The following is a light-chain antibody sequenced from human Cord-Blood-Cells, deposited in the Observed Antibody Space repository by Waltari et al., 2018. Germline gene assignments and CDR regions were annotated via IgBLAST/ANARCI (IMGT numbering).Light chain of an antibody. Sequence: QSALTQPASVSGSPGQSITISCTGTRSDVGSYNLVSWYQQHPGKAPKLMIYEVSKRPSGVSNRFSGSKSGNTASLTISGLQAEDEADYYCCSYAGSSTFEVFGGGTKLTVL. CDR2: EVS. CDR3: CSYAGSSTFEV. J-gene: IGLJ2*01. CDR1: RSDVGSYNL. V-gene: IGLV2-23*02.